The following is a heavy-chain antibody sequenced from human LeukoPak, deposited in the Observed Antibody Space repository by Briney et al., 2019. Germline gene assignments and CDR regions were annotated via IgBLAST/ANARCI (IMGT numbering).Heavy chain of an antibody. Sequence: SVKVSCKASGGTFSSYAISWVRQAPGQGLVWMGGIIPIFGTANYAQKFQGRVTITADESTSTAYMELSSLRSEDTAVYYCARGGITMVRGVIPASDAFDIWGQGTMVTVSS. CDR2: IIPIFGTA. J-gene: IGHJ3*02. D-gene: IGHD3-10*01. CDR3: ARGGITMVRGVIPASDAFDI. V-gene: IGHV1-69*13. CDR1: GGTFSSYA.